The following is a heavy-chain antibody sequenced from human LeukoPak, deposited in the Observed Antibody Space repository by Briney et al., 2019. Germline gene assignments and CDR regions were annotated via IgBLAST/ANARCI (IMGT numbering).Heavy chain of an antibody. J-gene: IGHJ3*02. CDR2: INPNSGGT. D-gene: IGHD2-21*02. CDR3: ARTYINSRTAYDAFDI. V-gene: IGHV1-2*02. CDR1: GYTFTGYY. Sequence: ASVKVSCKASGYTFTGYYMHWVRQAPGQGLEWMGWINPNSGGTNYAQKFQGRVTMTRDTSISTAYMELSSLRSDDTALYYCARTYINSRTAYDAFDIWGQGTMVTVSS.